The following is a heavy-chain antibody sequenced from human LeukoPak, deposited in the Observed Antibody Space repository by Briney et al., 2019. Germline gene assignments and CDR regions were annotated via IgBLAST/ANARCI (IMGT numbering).Heavy chain of an antibody. CDR2: IYSGGST. Sequence: GGSLRLSCAASGFTVSSNYMSWVRQAPGKGLEWVSVIYSGGSTYYAGSVKGRFTISRDNSKNTLYLQMNSLRAEDTAVYYCAKDVLRFRAAFDIWGQGTMVTVSS. D-gene: IGHD3-3*01. CDR3: AKDVLRFRAAFDI. V-gene: IGHV3-53*01. J-gene: IGHJ3*02. CDR1: GFTVSSNY.